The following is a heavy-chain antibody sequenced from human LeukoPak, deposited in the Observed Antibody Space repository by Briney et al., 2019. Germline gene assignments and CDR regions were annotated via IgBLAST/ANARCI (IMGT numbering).Heavy chain of an antibody. D-gene: IGHD3-16*02. CDR1: GYTFTGYY. J-gene: IGHJ2*01. CDR2: INPNSGGT. Sequence: ASVKVSCKASGYTFTGYYMHWVRQAPGQGLEWMGWINPNSGGTNYAQKFQGRVTMTRDTSISTAYMELSRPRSDDTAVYYCAVPIVAAYYWYFDLWGRGTLVTVSS. CDR3: AVPIVAAYYWYFDL. V-gene: IGHV1-2*02.